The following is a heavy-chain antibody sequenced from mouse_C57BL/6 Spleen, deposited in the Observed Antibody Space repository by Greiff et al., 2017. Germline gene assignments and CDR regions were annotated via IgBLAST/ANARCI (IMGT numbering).Heavy chain of an antibody. CDR3: ARWYGSTPYFDY. V-gene: IGHV1-69*01. CDR1: GYTFTSYW. D-gene: IGHD1-1*01. Sequence: QVQLQQPGAELVMPGASVKLSCKASGYTFTSYWMHWVKQRPGQGLEWIGEIDPSDSYTNYTQKFKGKSTLTVDKSSSTAYMQLSSLTSEDSAVYYCARWYGSTPYFDYWGQGTTLTVSS. CDR2: IDPSDSYT. J-gene: IGHJ2*01.